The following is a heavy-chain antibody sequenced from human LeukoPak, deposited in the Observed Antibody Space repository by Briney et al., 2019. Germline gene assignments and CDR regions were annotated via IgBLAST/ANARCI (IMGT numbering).Heavy chain of an antibody. V-gene: IGHV5-51*01. CDR3: ARQVPSEYSRPYYFDY. CDR1: GYSFTSYW. J-gene: IGHJ4*02. Sequence: GESLKISCKGSGYSFTSYWIGWVRQMPGKGLEWMGIIYPGDSGTRYSPSFQGQVTISADKSISTAYLQWSSLKASDTAMYYCARQVPSEYSRPYYFDYWGQGTLVTVSS. CDR2: IYPGDSGT. D-gene: IGHD6-6*01.